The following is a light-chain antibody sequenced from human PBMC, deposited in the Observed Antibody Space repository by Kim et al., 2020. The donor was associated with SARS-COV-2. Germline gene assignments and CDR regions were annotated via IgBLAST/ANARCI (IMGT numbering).Light chain of an antibody. CDR3: MQGLQALS. CDR1: QSLLHRSGYNY. V-gene: IGKV2-28*01. CDR2: LGS. J-gene: IGKJ4*01. Sequence: DIVMTQSPVSLTVTPGESASISCRSSQSLLHRSGYNYLDWYLQKPGQSPQLLIYLGSNRASGVPGRFSGSGSGTDFTLKISRVEAEDVGVYYCMQGLQALSFGGGTKVDIK.